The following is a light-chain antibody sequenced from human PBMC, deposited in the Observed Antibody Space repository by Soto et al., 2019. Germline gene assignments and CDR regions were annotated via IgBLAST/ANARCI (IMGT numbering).Light chain of an antibody. CDR2: QDS. V-gene: IGLV3-1*01. Sequence: SYELTQPPSVSVSPGQPASITCSGDKLGDKYACWYQQKPGQPPVRVIYQDSKRPSGIPERFSGSNSGNTATLTISGTQAMDEADYYCQAWDSSYVFGTGTKLTVL. CDR1: KLGDKY. CDR3: QAWDSSYV. J-gene: IGLJ1*01.